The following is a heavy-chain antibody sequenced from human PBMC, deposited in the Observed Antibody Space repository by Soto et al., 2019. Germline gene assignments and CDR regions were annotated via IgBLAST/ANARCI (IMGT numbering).Heavy chain of an antibody. CDR1: GFSLTTGRMG. J-gene: IGHJ6*02. CDR2: IFSDDEI. Sequence: QVTLKESGPVLVKPTETLKLTCDVSGFSLTTGRMGVSWVRQPPGKALEGLAHIFSDDEISYSTSLQSRITVYKDTSGRHVVLSMTNVDPVDTGRYYCVRVNSDAYQLDYAMDVWGQGTTVTVSS. V-gene: IGHV2-26*01. D-gene: IGHD2-2*01. CDR3: VRVNSDAYQLDYAMDV.